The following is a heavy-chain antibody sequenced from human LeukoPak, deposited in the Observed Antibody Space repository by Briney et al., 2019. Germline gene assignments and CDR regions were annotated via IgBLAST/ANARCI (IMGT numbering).Heavy chain of an antibody. D-gene: IGHD2-2*01. CDR3: ARIVVVPAASLHYYYYGMDV. V-gene: IGHV1-69*13. CDR1: GGTFSSYA. J-gene: IGHJ6*02. CDR2: VIPIFGTA. Sequence: SVKVSCTASGGTFSSYAISWVRQAPGQGLEWMGGVIPIFGTANYAQKFQGRVTITADESTSTAYMELSSLRSEDTAVYYCARIVVVPAASLHYYYYGMDVWGQGTTVTVSS.